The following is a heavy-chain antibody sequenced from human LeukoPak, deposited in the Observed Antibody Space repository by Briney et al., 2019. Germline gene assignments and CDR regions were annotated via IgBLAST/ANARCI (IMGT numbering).Heavy chain of an antibody. J-gene: IGHJ4*02. V-gene: IGHV3-64*01. CDR1: GFTFSGYA. Sequence: GGSLRLSCAASGFTFSGYAMHWVRQAPGKGLEYVSAITNNGGTTYYANSVKGRFTISRDNSKSTLYLQMGSLRAEDMAVYYCARVGVWNYFDYWGQGTLVTV. CDR2: ITNNGGTT. CDR3: ARVGVWNYFDY. D-gene: IGHD3-16*01.